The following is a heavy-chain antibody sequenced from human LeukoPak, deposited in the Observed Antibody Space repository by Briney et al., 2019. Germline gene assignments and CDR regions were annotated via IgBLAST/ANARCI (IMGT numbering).Heavy chain of an antibody. CDR1: GVSISSYY. CDR2: IYYSGSTSY. V-gene: IGHV4-59*01. CDR3: AREHLGAGGKRLFDS. Sequence: PSETLSLTCTVSGVSISSYYWSWIRQPPGKGLEWIGYIYYSGSTSYNYNPSLESRITIAVDTSKSQFSLKLSSVTAADTAVYYCAREHLGAGGKRLFDSWGQGTLVTVSS. D-gene: IGHD3-16*01. J-gene: IGHJ4*02.